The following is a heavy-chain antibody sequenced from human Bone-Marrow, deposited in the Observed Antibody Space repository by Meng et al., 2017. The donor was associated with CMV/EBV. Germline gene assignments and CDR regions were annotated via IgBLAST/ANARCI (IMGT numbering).Heavy chain of an antibody. J-gene: IGHJ6*02. D-gene: IGHD3-10*01. CDR3: AREENYYDSGGYDYYYYYGMDV. Sequence: ASVKVSCKASGYTFTSYYMHWVRQAPGQGLEWMGIFNPSGGSTSYAQKFQGRVTMTRDTSTSTVYMELSSVRSEDTAVYYCAREENYYDSGGYDYYYYYGMDVWGQGTTVTVSS. V-gene: IGHV1-46*01. CDR2: FNPSGGST. CDR1: GYTFTSYY.